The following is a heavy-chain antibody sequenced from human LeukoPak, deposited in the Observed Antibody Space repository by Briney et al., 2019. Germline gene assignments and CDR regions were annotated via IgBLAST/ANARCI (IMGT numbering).Heavy chain of an antibody. CDR1: GFTFSSYA. Sequence: GGSLGLSCAASGFTFSSYAMSWVRQAPGKGLEWVSVISDSGGSTYYADSVKGRFTISRDNFKNTLYLQMNSLRAEDTAIYYCAKNRDSSAYYHDAFDIWGQGTMVTVSS. D-gene: IGHD3-22*01. J-gene: IGHJ3*02. CDR3: AKNRDSSAYYHDAFDI. V-gene: IGHV3-23*01. CDR2: ISDSGGST.